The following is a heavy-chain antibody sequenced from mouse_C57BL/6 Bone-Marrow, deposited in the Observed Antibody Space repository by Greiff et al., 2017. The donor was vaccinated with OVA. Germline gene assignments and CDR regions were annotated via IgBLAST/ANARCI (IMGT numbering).Heavy chain of an antibody. CDR3: TPHGYYVTDY. CDR1: GFTFSDAW. D-gene: IGHD2-3*01. CDR2: IRNKANNHAT. Sequence: EVNVVESGGGLVQPGGSMKLSCAASGFTFSDAWMDWVRQSPEKGLEWVAEIRNKANNHATYYAESVKGRFTISRDDSKSSVYLQMNSLRAEDTGIYYCTPHGYYVTDYWGQGTTLTVSS. J-gene: IGHJ2*01. V-gene: IGHV6-6*01.